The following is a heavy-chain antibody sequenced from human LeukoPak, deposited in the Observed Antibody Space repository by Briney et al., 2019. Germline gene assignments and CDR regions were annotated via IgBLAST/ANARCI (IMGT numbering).Heavy chain of an antibody. CDR2: ISYDGSNK. Sequence: PGRSLRLSCAASGFTFSSYAMHWVRQAQGKGLEWVAVISYDGSNKYYADSVKGRFTISRDNSKNTLYLQMNSLRAEDTAVYYCAKGGGGFSSSWYDAAAFDIWGQGTMVTVSS. D-gene: IGHD6-13*01. CDR3: AKGGGGFSSSWYDAAAFDI. V-gene: IGHV3-30*04. CDR1: GFTFSSYA. J-gene: IGHJ3*02.